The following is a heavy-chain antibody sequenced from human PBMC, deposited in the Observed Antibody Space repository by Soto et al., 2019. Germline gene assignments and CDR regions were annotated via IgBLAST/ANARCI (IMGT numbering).Heavy chain of an antibody. Sequence: QLQLQESGSGLVKPSQTLSLTCAVSGGSISSGGYSWSWIRQPPGKGLEWIGYTYHSGSTYYNPSLKRRATISVDRSKNQFSLKLSSVTAADTAVYYCARAHYGDYGYGMDVWGQGTTVTVSS. D-gene: IGHD4-17*01. CDR1: GGSISSGGYS. CDR2: TYHSGST. CDR3: ARAHYGDYGYGMDV. J-gene: IGHJ6*02. V-gene: IGHV4-30-2*01.